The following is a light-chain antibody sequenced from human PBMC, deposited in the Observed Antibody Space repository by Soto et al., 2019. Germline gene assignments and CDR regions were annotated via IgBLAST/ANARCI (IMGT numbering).Light chain of an antibody. Sequence: QSVLTQPASVSGSPGHSITISCPGASSDVGSYNLVSWYQQHPGKAPKLMIYEVSKRPSGVSNRFSGSKSGNTASLTISGLQAEDEADYYCCSYAGSSTPYVFGTGTKATVL. CDR3: CSYAGSSTPYV. J-gene: IGLJ1*01. CDR1: SSDVGSYNL. CDR2: EVS. V-gene: IGLV2-23*02.